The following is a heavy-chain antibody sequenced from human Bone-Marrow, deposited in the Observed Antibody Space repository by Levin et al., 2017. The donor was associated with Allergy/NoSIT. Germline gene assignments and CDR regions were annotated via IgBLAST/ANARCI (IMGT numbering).Heavy chain of an antibody. CDR2: ISYDGSNK. D-gene: IGHD3-3*01. V-gene: IGHV3-30*18. CDR1: GFTFSSYG. CDR3: AKDSPVLSGSIDY. J-gene: IGHJ4*02. Sequence: SGGSLRLSCAASGFTFSSYGMHWVRQAPGKGLEWVAVISYDGSNKYYADSVKGRFTISRDNSKNTLYLQMNSLRAEDTAVYYCAKDSPVLSGSIDYWGQGTLVTVSS.